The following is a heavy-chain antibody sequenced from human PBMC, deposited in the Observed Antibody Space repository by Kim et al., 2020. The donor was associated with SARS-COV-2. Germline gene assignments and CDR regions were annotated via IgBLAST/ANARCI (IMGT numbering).Heavy chain of an antibody. D-gene: IGHD3-9*01. Sequence: SETLSLTCAVYGGSFSGYYWSWIRQPPGKGLEWIGEINHSGSTNYNPSLKSRVTISVDTSKNQFSLKLSSVTAADTAVYYCARGTILRYFGWCNWFDPWGQGNLVTVSP. CDR1: GGSFSGYY. CDR3: ARGTILRYFGWCNWFDP. V-gene: IGHV4-34*01. J-gene: IGHJ5*02. CDR2: INHSGST.